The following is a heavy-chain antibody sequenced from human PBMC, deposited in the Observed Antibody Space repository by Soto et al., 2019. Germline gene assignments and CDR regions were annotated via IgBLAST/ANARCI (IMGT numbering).Heavy chain of an antibody. Sequence: QVQLVESGGGVVQPGGSLRLSCTASGFTFNDHAMHCVRQAPGKGLEWVAVISHDVSNKYYADSVKGRFTVSRDNSKNTLSLQVNSLRAEDTAVYYCARDYNWYFDLWGRGTLVIVSS. CDR1: GFTFNDHA. V-gene: IGHV3-30-3*01. CDR3: ARDYNWYFDL. J-gene: IGHJ2*01. CDR2: ISHDVSNK.